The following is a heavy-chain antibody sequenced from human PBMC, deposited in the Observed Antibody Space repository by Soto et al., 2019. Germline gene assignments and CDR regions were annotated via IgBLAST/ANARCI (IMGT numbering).Heavy chain of an antibody. D-gene: IGHD1-26*01. CDR3: ARHLQYTGSYGFDY. CDR2: MNTNSGNT. CDR1: GYTFTSYD. J-gene: IGHJ4*02. V-gene: IGHV1-8*01. Sequence: QVQLVQSGAEVKKPGASVKVSCKASGYTFTSYDINWVRQATGQGLEWMGWMNTNSGNTGYAQKFQGRVTMTRNTSISTVYMELSSLRYEDTAVYYCARHLQYTGSYGFDYWGQVTLVTVSS.